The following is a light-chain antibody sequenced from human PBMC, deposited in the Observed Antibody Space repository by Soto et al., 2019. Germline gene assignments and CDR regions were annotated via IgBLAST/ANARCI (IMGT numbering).Light chain of an antibody. V-gene: IGKV3-11*01. J-gene: IGKJ4*01. Sequence: EVVLTQSPATLSLSPGERATLSCRASQSISRFLAWYQQQPGQTPRLLISDASNRATGVPARFSGSGSGTVFTLTITSLEPEDFAVYYCQQRSTWPLTFGGGNKVEIK. CDR3: QQRSTWPLT. CDR2: DAS. CDR1: QSISRF.